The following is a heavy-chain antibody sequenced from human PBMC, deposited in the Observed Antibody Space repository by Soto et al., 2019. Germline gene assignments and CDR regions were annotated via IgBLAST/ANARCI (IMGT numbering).Heavy chain of an antibody. J-gene: IGHJ4*02. V-gene: IGHV1-2*02. CDR2: INPNSGGT. CDR3: ARDRGRNIVVVPAAPSFV. D-gene: IGHD2-2*01. Sequence: QVQLVQSGAEVKKPGASVKVSCKASGYTFTGYYMHWVRQAPGQGLEWMGWINPNSGGTNYAQKFQGRVTMTRDTSISTAYMELSRLRSDDTAVYYCARDRGRNIVVVPAAPSFVWGQGTLVTVSS. CDR1: GYTFTGYY.